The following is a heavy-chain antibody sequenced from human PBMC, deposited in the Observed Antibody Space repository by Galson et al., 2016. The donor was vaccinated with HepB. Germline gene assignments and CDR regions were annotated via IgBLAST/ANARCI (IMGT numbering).Heavy chain of an antibody. D-gene: IGHD1-1*01. J-gene: IGHJ5*02. CDR2: INHIGTT. V-gene: IGHV4-34*01. CDR1: GGSFSGSY. Sequence: SETLSLTCAVYGGSFSGSYWSWLRQPPGKGLEWIGEINHIGTTNYSPSLKGRVIISVDTSKNQFSLQLSSVTAADTAVYYCARGSAENDGWFDPWGQGTLVTVSS. CDR3: ARGSAENDGWFDP.